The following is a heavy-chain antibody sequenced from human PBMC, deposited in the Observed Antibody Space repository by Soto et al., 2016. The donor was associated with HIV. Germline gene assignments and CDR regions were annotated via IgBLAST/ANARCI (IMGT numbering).Heavy chain of an antibody. D-gene: IGHD5-12*01. J-gene: IGHJ6*02. V-gene: IGHV3-74*01. CDR3: ARGGEGLYYYYGMDV. CDR1: GFTFSSYW. CDR2: INSDGSST. Sequence: EVQLVESGGGLVQPGGSLRLSCAASGFTFSSYWMHWVRQAPGKGLVWVSRINSDGSSTSYADSVKGRFTISRDNAKNTLYLQMNSLRAEDTAVYYCARGGEGLYYYYGMDVWGQGTTVTVSS.